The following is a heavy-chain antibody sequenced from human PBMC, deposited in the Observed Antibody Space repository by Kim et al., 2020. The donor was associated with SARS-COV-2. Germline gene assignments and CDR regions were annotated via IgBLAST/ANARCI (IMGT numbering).Heavy chain of an antibody. J-gene: IGHJ4*02. D-gene: IGHD2-2*01. CDR2: INAGNGNT. V-gene: IGHV1-3*01. CDR1: GYTFTSYA. CDR3: ARDRTRYCSSTSCSVFDY. Sequence: ASVKVSCKASGYTFTSYAMHWVRQAPGQRLEWMGWINAGNGNTKYSQKFQGRVTITRDTSASTAYMELSSLRSEDTAVYYCARDRTRYCSSTSCSVFDYWGQGTLVTVSS.